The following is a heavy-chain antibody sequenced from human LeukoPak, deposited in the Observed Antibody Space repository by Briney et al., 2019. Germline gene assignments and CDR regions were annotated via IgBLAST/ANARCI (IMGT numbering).Heavy chain of an antibody. D-gene: IGHD6-19*01. V-gene: IGHV3-30*18. CDR2: ISYGGSNK. CDR1: GFTFSSYG. Sequence: GRSLRLSCAASGFTFSSYGMHWVRQAPGKGLEWVAVISYGGSNKYYAGSVKGRFTISRDNSKNTLYLQMNSLRAEDTAVYYCAKDISIAVAGTPDYWGQGTLVTVSS. CDR3: AKDISIAVAGTPDY. J-gene: IGHJ4*02.